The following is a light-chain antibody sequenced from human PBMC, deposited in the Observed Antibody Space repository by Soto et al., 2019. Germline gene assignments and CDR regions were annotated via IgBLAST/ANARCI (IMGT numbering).Light chain of an antibody. Sequence: DVVMTQSPLSLPVTPGELASISCRSSQSLLHSSGYNYLDWYLRKPGQSPQLLIYLGSKRASGVTDRFSVSRFGTDFTLRISRVVAEDVGDYYCVEPQHAPWTFAQGTKV. CDR2: LGS. V-gene: IGKV2-28*01. CDR3: VEPQHAPWT. CDR1: QSLLHSSGYNY. J-gene: IGKJ1*01.